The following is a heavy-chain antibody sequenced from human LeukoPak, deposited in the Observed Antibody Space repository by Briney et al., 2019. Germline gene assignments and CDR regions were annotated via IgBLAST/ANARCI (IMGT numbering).Heavy chain of an antibody. D-gene: IGHD3-10*01. Sequence: PGGSLRLSCAAAGFTVSSNFMMWVRQAPGKGLEWVSFIYSGGSTYYADSVKGRFTISRDTFRNTLYLQMNNLRAEDTAVYYCASYFGRSWGQGTLVTVSS. V-gene: IGHV3-53*01. CDR1: GFTVSSNF. J-gene: IGHJ5*02. CDR3: ASYFGRS. CDR2: IYSGGST.